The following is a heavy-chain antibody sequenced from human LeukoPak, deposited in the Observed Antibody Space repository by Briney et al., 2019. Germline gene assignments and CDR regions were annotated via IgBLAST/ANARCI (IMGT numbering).Heavy chain of an antibody. Sequence: GGSLRLSCAASGFTFSSYWMHWVRHAPGKGLVWVSRINSDGSSTSYADSVKGRFTISKDNAKNTLYLQMNSLRAEDTAVYYCARDLRELRYFALDYWGQGTLVTVSS. CDR3: ARDLRELRYFALDY. D-gene: IGHD3-9*01. CDR2: INSDGSST. J-gene: IGHJ4*02. V-gene: IGHV3-74*01. CDR1: GFTFSSYW.